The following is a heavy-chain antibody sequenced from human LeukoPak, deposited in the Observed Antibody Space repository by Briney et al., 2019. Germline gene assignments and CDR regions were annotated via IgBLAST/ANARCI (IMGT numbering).Heavy chain of an antibody. J-gene: IGHJ4*02. CDR1: GFTFNDYW. D-gene: IGHD6-13*01. V-gene: IGHV3-7*01. CDR3: ARGGSNRYAD. CDR2: IKPDENEK. Sequence: PGGSLRLSCAASGFTFNDYWMSWVRQAPGKGLEWVANIKPDENEKYYVASVKGRFIVSRDNARNSLFLQMDSLRAEDTAVYYCARGGSNRYADWGQGTLVTVSS.